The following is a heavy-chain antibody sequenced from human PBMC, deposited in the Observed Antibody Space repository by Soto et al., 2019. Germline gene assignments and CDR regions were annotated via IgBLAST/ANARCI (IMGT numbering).Heavy chain of an antibody. D-gene: IGHD3-3*01. CDR1: GFTFSNYA. CDR3: AKPPGSRYYNFAY. J-gene: IGHJ4*02. Sequence: PGGSLRLSCAASGFTFSNYAMNWVRQAPGKRLEWVSVISINGGTTNYADSVKGRFTISRDNSKNTLFLQMNSLRVEDTAVYYCAKPPGSRYYNFAYWGQGTLVPVSS. V-gene: IGHV3-23*01. CDR2: ISINGGTT.